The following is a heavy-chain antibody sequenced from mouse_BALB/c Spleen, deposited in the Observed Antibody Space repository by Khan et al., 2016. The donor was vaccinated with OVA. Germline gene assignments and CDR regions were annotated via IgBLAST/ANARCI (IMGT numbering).Heavy chain of an antibody. V-gene: IGHV5-17*02. J-gene: IGHJ1*01. CDR2: IDSGSSSI. D-gene: IGHD1-1*02. CDR3: ARLGGGGYFDV. CDR1: GFTFSDFV. Sequence: EVELVESGGGLVQPGGSRKLSCAASGFTFSDFVMHWVRQAPEKGLEWVAYIDSGSSSIYYADTVKGRFTISRDKPKNNMLLQIASLRSEDTAMYYCARLGGGGYFDVWGAGTTVTVSS.